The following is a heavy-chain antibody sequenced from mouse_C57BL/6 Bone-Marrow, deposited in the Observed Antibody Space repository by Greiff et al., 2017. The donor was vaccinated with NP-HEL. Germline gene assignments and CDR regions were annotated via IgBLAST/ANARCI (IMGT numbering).Heavy chain of an antibody. CDR2: IYPGDGDT. D-gene: IGHD1-1*01. Sequence: VQRVESGAELVKPGASVKISCKASGYAFSSYWMNWVKQRPGKGLEWIGQIYPGDGDTNYNGKFKGKATLTADKSSSTAYMQLSSLTSEDSAVYYCTTGSTVVATPFAYWGQGTLVTVSA. CDR3: TTGSTVVATPFAY. CDR1: GYAFSSYW. J-gene: IGHJ3*01. V-gene: IGHV1-80*01.